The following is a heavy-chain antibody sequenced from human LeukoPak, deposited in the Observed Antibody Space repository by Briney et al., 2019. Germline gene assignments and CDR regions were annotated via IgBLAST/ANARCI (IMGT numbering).Heavy chain of an antibody. D-gene: IGHD2-2*01. CDR2: ISGSGGST. V-gene: IGHV3-23*01. CDR3: AKDPGYQLLSQGFDY. J-gene: IGHJ4*02. Sequence: PGGSLRLSCAASGFTFSSYAMSWVRQAPGKGLEWVSAISGSGGSTYYADSVKGRFTISRDNSKNTLYLQMNSLRAEDTAVYYCAKDPGYQLLSQGFDYWGQGTLVTVSS. CDR1: GFTFSSYA.